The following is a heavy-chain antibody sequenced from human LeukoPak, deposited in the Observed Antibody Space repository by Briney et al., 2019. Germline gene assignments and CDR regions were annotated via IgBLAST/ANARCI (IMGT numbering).Heavy chain of an antibody. Sequence: GGSLRLSCAASGFTFSSYWMSWVRQAPGKGLEWVANIKRDGSEKYYVDSVKGRFSISRDNAKNSLYLQMNSLRDEDTAVYYCAREEMAQSRGVYYYYGMDVWGQGTTVTVSS. CDR2: IKRDGSEK. V-gene: IGHV3-7*01. D-gene: IGHD3-10*01. CDR3: AREEMAQSRGVYYYYGMDV. CDR1: GFTFSSYW. J-gene: IGHJ6*02.